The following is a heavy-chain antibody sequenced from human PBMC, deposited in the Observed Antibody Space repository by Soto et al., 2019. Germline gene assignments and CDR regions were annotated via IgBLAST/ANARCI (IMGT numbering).Heavy chain of an antibody. J-gene: IGHJ4*02. D-gene: IGHD3-22*01. Sequence: QITLKESGPTLVKPTQTLTLTCTFSGFSLSTSGVGVGWIRQPPGKALEWLALIYWDDDKRYSPSLKSRLTITKDTSKTQVVLTMTNMDPVDTATYYCAHRRRIDYYDSSGPLADWCQGTLFTAST. CDR3: AHRRRIDYYDSSGPLAD. CDR2: IYWDDDK. CDR1: GFSLSTSGVG. V-gene: IGHV2-5*02.